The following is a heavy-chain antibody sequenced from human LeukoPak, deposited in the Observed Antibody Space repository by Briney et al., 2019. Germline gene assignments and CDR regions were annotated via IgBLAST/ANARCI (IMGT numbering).Heavy chain of an antibody. CDR1: GGSIGSYY. V-gene: IGHV4-59*01. J-gene: IGHJ5*02. CDR2: IYYSGST. Sequence: SETLSLTCTVSGGSIGSYYWSWIRQPPGKGLEWIGYIYYSGSTNYNPSLKSRVTISVDTSKNQFSLKLSSVTAADTAVYYCARHLCSSTSCYSNWFDPWGQGTLVTVSS. CDR3: ARHLCSSTSCYSNWFDP. D-gene: IGHD2-2*01.